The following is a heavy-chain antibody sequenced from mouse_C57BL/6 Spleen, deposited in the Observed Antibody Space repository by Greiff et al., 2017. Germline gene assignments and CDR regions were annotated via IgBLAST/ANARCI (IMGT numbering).Heavy chain of an antibody. CDR3: ARNWDY. CDR2: IDPSDSYT. J-gene: IGHJ2*01. D-gene: IGHD4-1*01. Sequence: VKLQQPGAELVKPGASVKLSCTASGYTFTSYWMQWVKQRPGQGLEWIGEIDPSDSYTNYNQKFKGKATLTVDTSSSTAYMQLSSLTSEDSAVYYCARNWDYWGKGTTLTVSS. CDR1: GYTFTSYW. V-gene: IGHV1-50*01.